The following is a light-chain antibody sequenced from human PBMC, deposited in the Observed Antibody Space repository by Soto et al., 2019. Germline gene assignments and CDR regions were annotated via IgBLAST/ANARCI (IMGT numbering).Light chain of an antibody. CDR1: SSDVGAYNY. Sequence: QSVLTQPRSVSGSPGQSVTVSCTGTSSDVGAYNYVSWYQHHPGKAPKLMIYDVSKRPSGVPDRFSGSKSGNTASLTISGLQAEDEGDYYCCSYAGSYTIVLFGGGTKVTVL. CDR3: CSYAGSYTIVL. V-gene: IGLV2-11*01. J-gene: IGLJ2*01. CDR2: DVS.